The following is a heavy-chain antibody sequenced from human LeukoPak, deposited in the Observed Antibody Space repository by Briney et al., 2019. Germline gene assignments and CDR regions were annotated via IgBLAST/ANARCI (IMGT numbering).Heavy chain of an antibody. J-gene: IGHJ4*02. D-gene: IGHD1-26*01. CDR2: INPNSGGT. CDR3: ARGRRSGSYFSYFDY. V-gene: IGHV1-2*02. Sequence: GASVKVSCKASGYTFTGYYMHWVRQAPGQGLEWMGWINPNSGGTNYAQKFQGRVTMTRDTSISTAYMELSRLRSDDTAVYYCARGRRSGSYFSYFDYWGQGTLVTVSP. CDR1: GYTFTGYY.